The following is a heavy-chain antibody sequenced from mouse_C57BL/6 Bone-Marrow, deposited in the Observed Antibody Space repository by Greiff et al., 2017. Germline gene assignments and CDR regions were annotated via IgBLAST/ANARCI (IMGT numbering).Heavy chain of an antibody. CDR1: GYTFTSYW. V-gene: IGHV1-53*01. CDR3: ARSGGLRRLDY. D-gene: IGHD2-4*01. CDR2: INPSNGGT. Sequence: VKLKQPGTELVKPGASVKLSCKASGYTFTSYWMHWVKQRPGQGLEWIGNINPSNGGTNYNEKFKSKATLTVDKSSSTAYMQLSSLTSEDSAVYYCARSGGLRRLDYWGQGTTLTVSS. J-gene: IGHJ2*01.